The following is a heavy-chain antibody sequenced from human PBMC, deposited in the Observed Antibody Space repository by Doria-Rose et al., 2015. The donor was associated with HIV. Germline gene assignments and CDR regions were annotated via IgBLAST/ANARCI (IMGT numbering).Heavy chain of an antibody. CDR2: INYSGTT. CDR3: TRGVRQLVYYYYMDV. Sequence: QVHLQQWGAGLLRPSETLSLTCAVYGGSFSGYYWTWIRQPPGKGLEWIGEINYSGTTRYNPPLKSRATISVDTSKNQFSLNPTSVTAADTAVYYCTRGVRQLVYYYYMDVWAKGTTVTV. CDR1: GGSFSGYY. J-gene: IGHJ6*03. V-gene: IGHV4-34*01. D-gene: IGHD3-10*01.